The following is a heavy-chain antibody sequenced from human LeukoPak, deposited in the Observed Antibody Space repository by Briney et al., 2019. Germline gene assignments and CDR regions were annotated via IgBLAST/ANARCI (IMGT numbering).Heavy chain of an antibody. CDR1: GFTFRDSW. CDR2: ISSSSSYI. J-gene: IGHJ4*02. V-gene: IGHV3-21*01. CDR3: AMEGYSGNYPAY. Sequence: GGSLRLSCAASGFTFRDSWMSWVRQAPGKGLEWVSSISSSSSYIYYADSVKGRFTISRDNAKNSLYLQMNSLRAEDTAVYYCAMEGYSGNYPAYWGQGTLVTVSS. D-gene: IGHD1-26*01.